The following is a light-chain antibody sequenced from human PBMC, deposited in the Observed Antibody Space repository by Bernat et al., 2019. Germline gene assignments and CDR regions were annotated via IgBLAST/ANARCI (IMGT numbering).Light chain of an antibody. J-gene: IGKJ2*01. CDR1: QRISNY. Sequence: DIQMTHSPSSLSASVGDRVTITCRASQRISNYLSWYQHKPVTAPKLLIYAASTVQNGVPSRFSCSGSGTDFTLTISTLQPEAFATYFCQQCYFTPYTFGHGTNLEI. CDR3: QQCYFTPYT. V-gene: IGKV1-39*01. CDR2: AAS.